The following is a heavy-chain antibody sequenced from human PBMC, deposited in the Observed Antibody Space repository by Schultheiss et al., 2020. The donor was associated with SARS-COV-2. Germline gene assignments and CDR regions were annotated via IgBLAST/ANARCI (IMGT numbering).Heavy chain of an antibody. J-gene: IGHJ6*02. V-gene: IGHV3-23*01. CDR2: ISGSGGST. D-gene: IGHD2-2*02. CDR3: ASPYCSSTSCYMFGYYYYGMDV. CDR1: GFTFSSYA. Sequence: GGSLRLSCAASGFTFSSYAMSWVRQAPGKGLEWVSAISGSGGSTYYADSVKGRFTISRDNSKNTLHLQMNSLRVEDTAVYYCASPYCSSTSCYMFGYYYYGMDVWGQGTTVTVSS.